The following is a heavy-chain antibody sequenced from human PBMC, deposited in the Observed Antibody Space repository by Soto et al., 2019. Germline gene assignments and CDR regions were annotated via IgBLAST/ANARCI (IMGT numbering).Heavy chain of an antibody. CDR2: ISGSGGST. J-gene: IGHJ4*02. CDR1: GFTFSSYA. CDR3: AKPSSSSSHGIDY. D-gene: IGHD6-13*01. V-gene: IGHV3-23*01. Sequence: GGSLRLSCAASGFTFSSYAMSWVRQAPGKGLEWVSAISGSGGSTYYADSVKGRFTISRDNSKNTLYLQMNSLRAEDTTVYYCAKPSSSSSHGIDYWGQGTLVTVSS.